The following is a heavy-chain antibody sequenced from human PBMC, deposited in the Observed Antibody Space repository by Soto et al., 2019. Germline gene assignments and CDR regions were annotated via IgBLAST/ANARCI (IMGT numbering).Heavy chain of an antibody. CDR1: GGSISSGGYY. CDR3: ARDMNGVLGMGH. J-gene: IGHJ4*02. V-gene: IGHV4-31*03. CDR2: IYYSGST. Sequence: QVQLQESGPGLVKPSQTLSLTCTVSGGSISSGGYYWSWIRQHPGKGLEWIGYIYYSGSTYYNPSRASRVALSVYPSKNQFALKLSAVTAADTAVYYCARDMNGVLGMGHWGQGTLVTVSS. D-gene: IGHD2-8*01.